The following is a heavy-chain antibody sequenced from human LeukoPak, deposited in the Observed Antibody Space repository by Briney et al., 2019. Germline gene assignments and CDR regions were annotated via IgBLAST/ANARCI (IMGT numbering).Heavy chain of an antibody. J-gene: IGHJ3*02. CDR2: ISGSGGST. CDR1: GFTFSSYA. Sequence: GGSLRLSYAASGFTFSSYAMSWVRQAPGKGLEWVSAISGSGGSTYYADSVKGRFTISRDNSKNTLYLQMNSLRAEDTAVYYCAKDRSRYCSSTSCLSAFDIWGQGTMVTVSS. D-gene: IGHD2-2*01. V-gene: IGHV3-23*01. CDR3: AKDRSRYCSSTSCLSAFDI.